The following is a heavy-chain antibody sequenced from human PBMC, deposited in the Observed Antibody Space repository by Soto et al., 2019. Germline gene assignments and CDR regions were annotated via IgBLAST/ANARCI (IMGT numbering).Heavy chain of an antibody. CDR3: AKDLFDSGWICPGH. J-gene: IGHJ4*02. CDR1: GFTFSNYG. Sequence: PGGSLRLSCAASGFTFSNYGIHWVRQAPGKGLEWVAVVSNDGSNKYYADSVRGRFTISRDNSKNTLYLQMNSLRAEDTAVYYCAKDLFDSGWICPGHWGQGTLVTVSS. D-gene: IGHD6-19*01. V-gene: IGHV3-30*18. CDR2: VSNDGSNK.